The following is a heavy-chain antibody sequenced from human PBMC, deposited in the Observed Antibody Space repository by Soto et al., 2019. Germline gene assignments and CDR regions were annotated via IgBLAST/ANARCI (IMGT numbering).Heavy chain of an antibody. V-gene: IGHV4-34*01. CDR3: ASSRYSGSSSFDY. Sequence: SETLSLTCAVYGGSFSGYYWSWIRQPPGKGLEWIGEINHSGSTNYNPSLKSRVTISVDTSKNQFSLKLSSVTAADTAVYYCASSRYSGSSSFDYWGQGTLVTVSS. CDR2: INHSGST. CDR1: GGSFSGYY. D-gene: IGHD1-26*01. J-gene: IGHJ4*02.